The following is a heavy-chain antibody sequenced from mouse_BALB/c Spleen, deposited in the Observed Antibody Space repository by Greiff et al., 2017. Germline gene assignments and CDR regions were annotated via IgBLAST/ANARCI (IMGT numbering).Heavy chain of an antibody. Sequence: EVMLVESGGGLVKPGGSLKLSCAASGFTFSDYYMYWVRQTPEKRLEWVATISDGGSYTYYPDSVKGRFTISRDNAKNNLYLQMSSLKSEDTAMYYCARAYYGYGGFAYWGQGTLVTVSA. CDR1: GFTFSDYY. CDR2: ISDGGSYT. J-gene: IGHJ3*01. D-gene: IGHD1-2*01. V-gene: IGHV5-4*02. CDR3: ARAYYGYGGFAY.